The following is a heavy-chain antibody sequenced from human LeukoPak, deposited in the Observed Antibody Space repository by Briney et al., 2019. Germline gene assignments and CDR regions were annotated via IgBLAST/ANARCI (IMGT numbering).Heavy chain of an antibody. J-gene: IGHJ4*02. V-gene: IGHV4-39*01. Sequence: SETLSLTCTVSGDSITTSSYYWGWIRQPPGKGLEWIGNIYYSGSTYYYPSLKSRVTISVDTSKNQFSLWLSSVTAADTAVYYCARLETYDSTLDYWGQGTLVTVSS. CDR2: IYYSGST. D-gene: IGHD3-22*01. CDR3: ARLETYDSTLDY. CDR1: GDSITTSSYY.